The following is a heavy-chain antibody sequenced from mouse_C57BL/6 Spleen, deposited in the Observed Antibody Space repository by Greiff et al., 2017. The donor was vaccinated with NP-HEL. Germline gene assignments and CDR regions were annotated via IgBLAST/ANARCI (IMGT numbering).Heavy chain of an antibody. Sequence: EVKVEESGPGLVKPSPSLSLTCSVTGYSITSGYYWNWIRQFPGNKLEWMGYIRYDGSTNYNPSFTNRISITRDTSKNQFFLKLNSVTTEDTATYYGAREGYGSPCDYWGQGTTLTVSS. CDR1: GYSITSGYY. J-gene: IGHJ2*01. CDR2: IRYDGST. D-gene: IGHD1-1*01. CDR3: AREGYGSPCDY. V-gene: IGHV3-6*01.